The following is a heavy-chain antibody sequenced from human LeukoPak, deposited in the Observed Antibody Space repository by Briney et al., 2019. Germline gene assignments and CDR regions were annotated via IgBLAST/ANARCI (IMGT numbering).Heavy chain of an antibody. CDR1: GFTCSNNY. D-gene: IGHD3-3*01. CDR3: ARAGSGYFDY. CDR2: IYSGGST. Sequence: GGSLRLSCAASGFTCSNNYMSWVRQAPGKGLEWVSVIYSGGSTYYADSVKGRFTISRDNSKNTLYLQMNSLRAEDTAVYYCARAGSGYFDYWGQGTLVTVSS. V-gene: IGHV3-53*01. J-gene: IGHJ4*02.